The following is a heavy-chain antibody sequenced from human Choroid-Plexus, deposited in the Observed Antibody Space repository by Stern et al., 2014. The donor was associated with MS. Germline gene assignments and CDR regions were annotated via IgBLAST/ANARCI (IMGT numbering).Heavy chain of an antibody. D-gene: IGHD3-10*01. CDR1: GYTFTDHH. Sequence: QVQLVESGAEVKKPGASVKVSCQTSGYTFTDHHFHWVRQAPGQGFEWMGGINPNSGETNYAQKFQGRVTVTRDTSISTAYMELSSLKSDDTAVYYCARGTLADPWGQGTLVTVSS. CDR3: ARGTLADP. CDR2: INPNSGET. V-gene: IGHV1-2*02. J-gene: IGHJ5*02.